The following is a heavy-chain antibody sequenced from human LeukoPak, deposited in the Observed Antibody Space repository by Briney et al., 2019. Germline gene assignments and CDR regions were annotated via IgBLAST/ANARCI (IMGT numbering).Heavy chain of an antibody. CDR3: ARHRLRWLDFDY. J-gene: IGHJ4*02. CDR2: IYYSGST. CDR1: GGSVSGYY. D-gene: IGHD4-23*01. Sequence: SETLSLTCTVSGGSVSGYYWSWIRQPPGKGLEWIGYIYYSGSTYYNPSLKSRVTISVDTSKNQFSLKLSSVTAADTAVYYCARHRLRWLDFDYWGQGTLVTVSS. V-gene: IGHV4-59*02.